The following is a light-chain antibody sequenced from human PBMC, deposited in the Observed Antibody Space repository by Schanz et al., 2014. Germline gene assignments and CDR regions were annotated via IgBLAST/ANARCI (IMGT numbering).Light chain of an antibody. CDR3: QQYATPPREYS. V-gene: IGKV3-20*01. J-gene: IGKJ2*03. CDR2: GAS. CDR1: QSVSSY. Sequence: EIVLTQSPPTLSLSPGERATLSCRASQSVSSYLAWYQQKPGQAPRLLIYGASTRATGIPGRFSGSGSGTDFTLTISRLEPEDFAVYYCQQYATPPREYSFGQGTKLEIK.